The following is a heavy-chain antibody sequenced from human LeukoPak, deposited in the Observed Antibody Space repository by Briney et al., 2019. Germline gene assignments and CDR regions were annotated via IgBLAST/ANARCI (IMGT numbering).Heavy chain of an antibody. CDR3: ARDRGGDYDHVWRTYRQTFLFDY. J-gene: IGHJ4*02. Sequence: ASVKVSCKASGYTFSRYGISWVRQAPGQGPEWMGWISANYGNTDYAEKFQGRVTMTTDTSTRTTYMELRGLISDDTAVYYCARDRGGDYDHVWRTYRQTFLFDYWGQGTLVTVSS. D-gene: IGHD3-16*02. CDR2: ISANYGNT. V-gene: IGHV1-18*01. CDR1: GYTFSRYG.